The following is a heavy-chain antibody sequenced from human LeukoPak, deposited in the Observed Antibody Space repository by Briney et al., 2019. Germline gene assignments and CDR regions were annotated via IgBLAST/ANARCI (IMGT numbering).Heavy chain of an antibody. CDR3: ARGGGGIAATP. D-gene: IGHD6-25*01. Sequence: PSETLSLTCTVFGDSISGYYWSWIRQPPGKGLEWIGYIHYSGSTNYNPSLKSRVTISIDTSKKHLSLRLTSVTAADTAVYYCARGGGGIAATPWGQGTMVTVSS. CDR1: GDSISGYY. CDR2: IHYSGST. V-gene: IGHV4-59*01. J-gene: IGHJ3*01.